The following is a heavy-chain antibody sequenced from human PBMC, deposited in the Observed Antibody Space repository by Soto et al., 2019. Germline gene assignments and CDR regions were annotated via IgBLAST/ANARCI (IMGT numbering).Heavy chain of an antibody. Sequence: SETLSLPCTVSGGSISSSNWWSWVRQPPGKGLEWIGEIYHSGSTNYNPSLKSRVTISVDKSKNQFSLKLSSVTAADTAVYYCARDGAANYGMDVWGQGTTVTVSS. CDR1: GGSISSSNW. CDR2: IYHSGST. CDR3: ARDGAANYGMDV. V-gene: IGHV4-4*02. J-gene: IGHJ6*02. D-gene: IGHD6-25*01.